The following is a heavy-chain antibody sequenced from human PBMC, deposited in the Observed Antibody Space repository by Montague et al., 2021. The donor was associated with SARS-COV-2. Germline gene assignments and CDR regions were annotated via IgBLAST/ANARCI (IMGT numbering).Heavy chain of an antibody. J-gene: IGHJ4*02. CDR1: GGSISSSY. Sequence: SETLSLTCTVSGGSISSSYWNWIRLPPGKGLEWIGNIYYSGRTNXNPSLKSRVTISVDTSKNQFPLKLSPVTAADTAVYYCARGGGSGYRDYFDYWGQGFLVTVSS. CDR3: ARGGGSGYRDYFDY. D-gene: IGHD3-22*01. V-gene: IGHV4-59*12. CDR2: IYYSGRT.